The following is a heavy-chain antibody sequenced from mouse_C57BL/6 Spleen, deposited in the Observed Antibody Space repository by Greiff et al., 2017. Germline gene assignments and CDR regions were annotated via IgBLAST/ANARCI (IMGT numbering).Heavy chain of an antibody. CDR3: ARSGDGYYPFDY. CDR2: IYPGDGDT. CDR1: GYAFSSYW. D-gene: IGHD2-3*01. J-gene: IGHJ2*01. V-gene: IGHV1-80*01. Sequence: QVQLQQSGAELVKPGASVKISCKASGYAFSSYWMNWVKQRPGKGLEWIGQIYPGDGDTNYNGKFKGKATLTADKSSSTAYMQLSSLTSEDSAVYFCARSGDGYYPFDYWGQGTTLTVSS.